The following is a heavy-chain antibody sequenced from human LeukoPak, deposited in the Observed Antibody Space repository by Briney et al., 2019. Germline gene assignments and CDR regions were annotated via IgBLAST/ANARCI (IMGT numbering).Heavy chain of an antibody. CDR3: AVARGLTDPLDF. D-gene: IGHD3-10*01. V-gene: IGHV1-58*01. Sequence: GASVKVSCKASRFIFSSPTVQWVRQARGQRLEWIGWIVVGSGYTNYAQKFQEGVTFTGDMSTGTVYMELSSLRSEDTAVYYCAVARGLTDPLDFWGQGTLVTVSS. J-gene: IGHJ4*02. CDR2: IVVGSGYT. CDR1: RFIFSSPT.